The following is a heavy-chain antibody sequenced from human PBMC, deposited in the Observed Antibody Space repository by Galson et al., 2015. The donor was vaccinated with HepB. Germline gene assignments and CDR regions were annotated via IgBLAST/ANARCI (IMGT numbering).Heavy chain of an antibody. Sequence: SLRLSCAGSGFAFSSSPMKWVRQAPGKGLEWVSSISTSSAYIYYADSVKGRFTISRDNGKNSLYLQMNSLRADDTAVYYCARIALQGRSYLDLWGRGTLVTVSS. CDR1: GFAFSSSP. V-gene: IGHV3-21*06. D-gene: IGHD2/OR15-2a*01. CDR2: ISTSSAYI. J-gene: IGHJ2*01. CDR3: ARIALQGRSYLDL.